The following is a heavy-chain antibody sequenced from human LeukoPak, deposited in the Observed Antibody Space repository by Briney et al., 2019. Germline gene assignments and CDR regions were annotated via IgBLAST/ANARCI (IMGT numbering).Heavy chain of an antibody. D-gene: IGHD2-2*01. J-gene: IGHJ6*03. V-gene: IGHV4-38-2*02. CDR2: IYHSGST. CDR3: ARLKLEQDILVVPAAPHMDV. Sequence: SETLSLTCTVSGYSISSGYYWGWIRQPPGKGLEWIGSIYHSGSTYYNPSLKSRVTISVDTSKNQFSLKLSSVTAADTAVYYCARLKLEQDILVVPAAPHMDVWGKGTTVTVSS. CDR1: GYSISSGYY.